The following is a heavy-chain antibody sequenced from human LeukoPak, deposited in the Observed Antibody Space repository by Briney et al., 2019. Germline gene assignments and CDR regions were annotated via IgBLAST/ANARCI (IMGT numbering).Heavy chain of an antibody. Sequence: SETLSLTCTVSGGSISSYYWSWIRQPPGKGLEWIGYIYYSGSTNYNPSLKSRVTISVDTSKNQFSLKLSSVTAADTAVYYCARGPALRYCSGGSCYEGRRRSYYYYGMDVWGQGTTVTVSS. J-gene: IGHJ6*02. CDR1: GGSISSYY. CDR2: IYYSGST. CDR3: ARGPALRYCSGGSCYEGRRRSYYYYGMDV. D-gene: IGHD2-15*01. V-gene: IGHV4-59*12.